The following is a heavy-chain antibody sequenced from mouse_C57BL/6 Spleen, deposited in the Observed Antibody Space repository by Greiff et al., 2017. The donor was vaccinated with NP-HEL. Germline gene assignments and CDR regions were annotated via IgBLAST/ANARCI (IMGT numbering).Heavy chain of an antibody. Sequence: DVKLVESGGGLVKPGGSLKLSCAASGFTFSSYAMSWVRQTPEKRLEWVATISDGGSYTYYPDNVKGRFTIARDNAKNNLYLQMSHLKSEDTAMYYCARDYGYDGPYYFDYWGQGTTLTVSS. J-gene: IGHJ2*01. D-gene: IGHD2-2*01. V-gene: IGHV5-4*01. CDR2: ISDGGSYT. CDR1: GFTFSSYA. CDR3: ARDYGYDGPYYFDY.